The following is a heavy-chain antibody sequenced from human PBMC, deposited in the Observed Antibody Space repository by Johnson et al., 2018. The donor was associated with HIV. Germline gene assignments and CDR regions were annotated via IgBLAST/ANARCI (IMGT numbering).Heavy chain of an antibody. D-gene: IGHD3-9*01. CDR1: GFTFSDYY. Sequence: QVQLVESGGGLVQPGGSLRLSCIAPGFASGFTFSDYYMTWIRQAPGKGLEWVSYISSSGRTIRYEDSVKGRFTISRDNAKNSLYLQMNSLRAEDTAVYYCAREEGNDILTRGDAFDIWGQGTMVTVSS. CDR2: ISSSGRTI. J-gene: IGHJ3*02. CDR3: AREEGNDILTRGDAFDI. V-gene: IGHV3-11*04.